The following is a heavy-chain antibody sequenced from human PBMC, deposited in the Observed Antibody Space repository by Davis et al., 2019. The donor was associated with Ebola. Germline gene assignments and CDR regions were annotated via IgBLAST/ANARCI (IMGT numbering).Heavy chain of an antibody. J-gene: IGHJ3*02. CDR3: ARGNDVITGGAFDI. V-gene: IGHV4-61*01. Sequence: SETLSLTCTVSGGSISSSSYYWSWIRQPPGKGLELIGYIYYSGSTNYNPSLKSRVTISVDTSKNQFSLKLSSVTAADTAVYYCARGNDVITGGAFDIWGQGTLVTVSS. CDR1: GGSISSSSYY. D-gene: IGHD1-1*01. CDR2: IYYSGST.